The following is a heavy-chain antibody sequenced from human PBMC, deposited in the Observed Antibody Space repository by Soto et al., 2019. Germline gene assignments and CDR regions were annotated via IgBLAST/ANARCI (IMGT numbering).Heavy chain of an antibody. CDR3: GRDREGDGIWTFEW. CDR2: SFSSGGT. CDR1: GFTLDKYT. Sequence: GGSLRLSCAALGFTLDKYTLGWVRQASGKGLEWVAESFSSGGTQYADSVKGRFTISRDNSRNMVFLQMNGLRVEDTALYYCGRDREGDGIWTFEWWGQGAQVTVSS. J-gene: IGHJ4*02. D-gene: IGHD3-9*01. V-gene: IGHV3-53*01.